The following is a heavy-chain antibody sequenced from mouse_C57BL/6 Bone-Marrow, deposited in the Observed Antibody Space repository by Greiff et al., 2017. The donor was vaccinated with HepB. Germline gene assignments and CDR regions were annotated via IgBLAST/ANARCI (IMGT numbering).Heavy chain of an antibody. Sequence: QVQLQQPGAELVRPGSSVKLSCKASGYTFTSYWMDWVKQRPGQGLEWIGNIYPSDSETHYNQKFKDKATLTVDKSSSTAYMQLSSLTSEDSAVYYRARRGDDYDGDYFDYWGQGTTLTVSS. J-gene: IGHJ2*01. V-gene: IGHV1-61*01. CDR2: IYPSDSET. D-gene: IGHD2-4*01. CDR3: ARRGDDYDGDYFDY. CDR1: GYTFTSYW.